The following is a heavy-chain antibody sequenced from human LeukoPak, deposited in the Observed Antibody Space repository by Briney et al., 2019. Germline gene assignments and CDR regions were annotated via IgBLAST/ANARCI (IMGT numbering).Heavy chain of an antibody. D-gene: IGHD3-22*01. CDR3: ARDDSSGRMDV. CDR2: ISYSGNT. CDR1: GGSVSSGSYY. V-gene: IGHV4-61*01. J-gene: IGHJ6*02. Sequence: SETLSLTCTVSGGSVSSGSYYWNWIRQPPGKGLEWIGYISYSGNTNYNPSLKSRVTISLDTSKNQLSLKLSSVTAADTAIYYCARDDSSGRMDVWGQGTTVTVSS.